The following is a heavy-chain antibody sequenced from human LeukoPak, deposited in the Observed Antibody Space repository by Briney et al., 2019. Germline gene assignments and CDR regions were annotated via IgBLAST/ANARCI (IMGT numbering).Heavy chain of an antibody. Sequence: SETLSLTCAVYGGSFSGYYWSWIRQPPGKGLEWIGEINHSGSTNYNPSLKSRVTISVDTSKNQFSLKLSSVTVADTAVYYCARRPTYYYDSSGYYYMRYNWFDPWGQGTLVTVSS. CDR3: ARRPTYYYDSSGYYYMRYNWFDP. V-gene: IGHV4-34*01. CDR1: GGSFSGYY. CDR2: INHSGST. J-gene: IGHJ5*02. D-gene: IGHD3-22*01.